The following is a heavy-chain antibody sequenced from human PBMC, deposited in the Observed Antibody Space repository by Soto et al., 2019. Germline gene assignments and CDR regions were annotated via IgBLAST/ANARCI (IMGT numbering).Heavy chain of an antibody. CDR1: GFTFSSYA. J-gene: IGHJ4*02. Sequence: EVQLLESGGGVVQPGGSQRLSCTASGFTFSSYALSWVRQAPGKGLEWGSSISGSGGSTYYADSVKGRVTISRDNSKNTLYLQVSSLRAEDTAVYYWAKEALTTPFTGRVDCWGQGTVVTVSS. CDR2: ISGSGGST. D-gene: IGHD2-8*02. CDR3: AKEALTTPFTGRVDC. V-gene: IGHV3-23*01.